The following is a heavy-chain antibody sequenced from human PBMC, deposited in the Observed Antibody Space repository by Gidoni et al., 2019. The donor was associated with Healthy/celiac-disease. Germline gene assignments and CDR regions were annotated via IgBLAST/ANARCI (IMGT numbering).Heavy chain of an antibody. Sequence: QVQLQQWGAGLLKPSETLSLTCAVYGGSFSGYYWSWIRQPPGKGLEWIGEINHSGSTNYNPSLKSRVTISVDTSKNQFSLKLSSVTAADTAVYYCARGRFGAAGTIGWFDPWGQGTLVTVSS. CDR2: INHSGST. CDR1: GGSFSGYY. D-gene: IGHD6-13*01. V-gene: IGHV4-34*01. J-gene: IGHJ5*02. CDR3: ARGRFGAAGTIGWFDP.